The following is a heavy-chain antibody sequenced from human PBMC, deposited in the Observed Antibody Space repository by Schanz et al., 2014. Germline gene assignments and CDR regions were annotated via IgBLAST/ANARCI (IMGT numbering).Heavy chain of an antibody. D-gene: IGHD4-17*01. CDR3: AKDPHRDYGGKPQAFDI. CDR1: GFTFSAYG. CDR2: IWYDGNNK. Sequence: QVQLVESGGGVVQPGRSLRLSCAASGFTFSAYGMHWVRQAPGKGLEWVAVIWYDGNNKYYADSVKGRFTISRDNSKNKLYLQMNSLRAEDTALYYCAKDPHRDYGGKPQAFDIWGQGTMVTVSS. V-gene: IGHV3-33*06. J-gene: IGHJ3*02.